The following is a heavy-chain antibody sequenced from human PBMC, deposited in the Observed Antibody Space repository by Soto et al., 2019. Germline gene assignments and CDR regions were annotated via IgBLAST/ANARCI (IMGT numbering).Heavy chain of an antibody. Sequence: GGSLRLSCAASGFNFDNYWMAWVRQAPGKGLEWVANIKQDGSDKNYVDSVKGRFTISRDNAKNSLYLQMNSLRAEDSAVYSCARDTTGILDYWGQGTLVTVSS. J-gene: IGHJ4*02. CDR3: ARDTTGILDY. CDR1: GFNFDNYW. D-gene: IGHD1-1*01. V-gene: IGHV3-7*01. CDR2: IKQDGSDK.